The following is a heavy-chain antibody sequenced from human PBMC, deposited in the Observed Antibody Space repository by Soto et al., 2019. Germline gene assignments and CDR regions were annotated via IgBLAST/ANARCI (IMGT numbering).Heavy chain of an antibody. V-gene: IGHV3-23*01. D-gene: IGHD2-15*01. J-gene: IGHJ4*02. CDR2: IGTSGSNS. Sequence: GGSLRLSCAASGFTFSGYAMSWVRQAPGKGLEWVSTIGTSGSNSYYPDSVKGRFTISRDNSKNTLYLQMNSLRAEDTAGYYCAKRAVVGAARYFDYWGLGTLVTVSS. CDR1: GFTFSGYA. CDR3: AKRAVVGAARYFDY.